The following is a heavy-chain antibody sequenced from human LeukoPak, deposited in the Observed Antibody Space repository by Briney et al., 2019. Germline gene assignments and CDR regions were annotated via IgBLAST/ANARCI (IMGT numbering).Heavy chain of an antibody. Sequence: PGGSLRLSCAASGFTFSSYGMHWVRQAPGKGLEWVAFIRYDGSNKYYADSVKGQFIISRDNSKNTLYLQINSLTVEDTAVYYCARTTVAPGSYDAFDIWGQGTMVTVSS. D-gene: IGHD4-23*01. CDR3: ARTTVAPGSYDAFDI. V-gene: IGHV3-30*02. CDR2: IRYDGSNK. J-gene: IGHJ3*02. CDR1: GFTFSSYG.